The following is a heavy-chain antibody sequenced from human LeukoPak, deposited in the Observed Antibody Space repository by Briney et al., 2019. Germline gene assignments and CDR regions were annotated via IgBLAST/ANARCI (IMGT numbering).Heavy chain of an antibody. J-gene: IGHJ5*02. CDR1: GFTFSSYS. CDR3: ARDAPAGYCSGGSCYSWFDP. Sequence: PGGSLRLSCAASGFTFSSYSMNWVRQAPGKGLEWVSSIISISSYIYYADSVKGRFTVSRDNAKNSLYLQMNSLRAEDSAVYCFARDAPAGYCSGGSCYSWFDPWGQGTLVTVSS. CDR2: IISISSYI. V-gene: IGHV3-21*01. D-gene: IGHD2-15*01.